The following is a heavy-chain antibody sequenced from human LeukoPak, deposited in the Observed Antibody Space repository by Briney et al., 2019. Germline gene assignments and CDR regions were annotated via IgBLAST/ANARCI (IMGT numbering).Heavy chain of an antibody. CDR2: IYYSGST. Sequence: SETLSLTCTVSGGSISSGGYYWSWIRQHPGKGLEWIGYIYYSGSTYYNPSLKSRVTISVDTSKNQFSLKLSSVTAADTAVYYCARGAAGYSYGWGQGTLVTVSS. V-gene: IGHV4-31*03. J-gene: IGHJ4*02. CDR1: GGSISSGGYY. D-gene: IGHD5-18*01. CDR3: ARGAAGYSYG.